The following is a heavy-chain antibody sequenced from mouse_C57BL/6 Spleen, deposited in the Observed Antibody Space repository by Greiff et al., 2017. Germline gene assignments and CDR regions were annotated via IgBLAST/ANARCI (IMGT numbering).Heavy chain of an antibody. CDR1: GYTFTSYW. CDR2: IDPSDSDT. CDR3: ARYWDDYAMDY. V-gene: IGHV1-52*01. Sequence: QVQLQQPGAELVRPGSSVKLSCKASGYTFTSYWMHWVQQRPIQGLEWIGNIDPSDSDTPSDQKFTDKATLTVNKSSSPAYMQLSMLTSEDSAVYDCARYWDDYAMDYWGQGTSVTVSS. J-gene: IGHJ4*01. D-gene: IGHD4-1*01.